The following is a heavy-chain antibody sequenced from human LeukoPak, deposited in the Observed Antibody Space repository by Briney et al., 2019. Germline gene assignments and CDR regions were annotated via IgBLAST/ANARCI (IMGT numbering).Heavy chain of an antibody. CDR2: IYYSGGT. Sequence: SETLSLTCTVSGGSISSYYWSWIRQPPGKGLEGIGYIYYSGGTNYNPSLKSRVTISVDTSKTQFSLKLSSVTAADTAVYSCARENDYDILTGYYTSPGWFDPWGQGTLVTVSS. CDR3: ARENDYDILTGYYTSPGWFDP. D-gene: IGHD3-9*01. J-gene: IGHJ5*02. V-gene: IGHV4-59*01. CDR1: GGSISSYY.